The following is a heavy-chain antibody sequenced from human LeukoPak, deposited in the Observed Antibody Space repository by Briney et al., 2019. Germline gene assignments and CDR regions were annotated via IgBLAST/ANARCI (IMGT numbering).Heavy chain of an antibody. Sequence: KPSETLSLTCTVSGGSISSSSYYWGWIRQPPGKGLEWIGSIYYSGSTNYNPSLKSRVTISVDTSKNQFSLKLSSVTAADTAVYYCARRFYYYYYYYMDVWGKGTTVTISS. CDR2: IYYSGST. V-gene: IGHV4-39*07. CDR3: ARRFYYYYYYYMDV. CDR1: GGSISSSSYY. D-gene: IGHD3-3*01. J-gene: IGHJ6*03.